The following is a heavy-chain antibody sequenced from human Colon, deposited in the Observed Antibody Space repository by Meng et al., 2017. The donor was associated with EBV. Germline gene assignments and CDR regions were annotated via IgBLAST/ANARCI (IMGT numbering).Heavy chain of an antibody. Sequence: LVESGXXLXQPGGSLRLSCAVSGFTVSTNYMSWVRQFPGKGLEWISLIYATDAPHYADSVKGRFTVSTDDSKNTLFLQMNSLRVEDTAVYYCVRDLNFWGQGTLVTVSS. J-gene: IGHJ4*02. CDR3: VRDLNF. CDR1: GFTVSTNY. V-gene: IGHV3-53*01. CDR2: IYATDAP.